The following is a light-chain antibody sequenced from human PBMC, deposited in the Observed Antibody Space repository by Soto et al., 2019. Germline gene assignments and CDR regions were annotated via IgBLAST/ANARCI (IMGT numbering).Light chain of an antibody. CDR1: QNINTY. CDR3: QQRSSWPRA. J-gene: IGKJ4*01. Sequence: EIVLTQSPATLSLSLGERATLSCRASQNINTYLVWYQQKPGQAPRLLIYDASKRATGIPDRFSGSGSGTEFTLSISSLAPEDFALYYCQQRSSWPRAFGGGTKVEI. CDR2: DAS. V-gene: IGKV3-11*01.